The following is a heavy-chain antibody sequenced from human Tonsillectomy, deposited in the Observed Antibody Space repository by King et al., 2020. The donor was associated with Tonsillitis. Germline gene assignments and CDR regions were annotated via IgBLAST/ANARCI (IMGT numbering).Heavy chain of an antibody. Sequence: QLPESGPGLVKPSETLSLTCTVSGGSISSTNYYWGWIRQPPGKGLEWIGSFYYSGSTYYNPSLKSRVTISVDTSKNQFSLKLSSVTAADTAVYYCARHTTAAAGNNWFDPWGQGTLVTVSA. CDR3: ARHTTAAAGNNWFDP. D-gene: IGHD6-13*01. V-gene: IGHV4-39*01. J-gene: IGHJ5*02. CDR2: FYYSGST. CDR1: GGSISSTNYY.